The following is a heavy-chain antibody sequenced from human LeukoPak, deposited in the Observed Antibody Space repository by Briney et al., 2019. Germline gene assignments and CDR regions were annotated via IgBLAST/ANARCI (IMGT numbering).Heavy chain of an antibody. J-gene: IGHJ3*02. V-gene: IGHV4-59*08. CDR1: GGPVSNYY. Sequence: SETLSLPCTVSGGPVSNYYWSWIRPPPGKGLAYVGYVYYSGSTDYNHPLKRRLAISVDNSMYQFSLKLSSLSAADTAVYYCARLRLRYTRNGDSTSYEVFDIWGQGTVVTVSS. CDR2: VYYSGST. CDR3: ARLRLRYTRNGDSTSYEVFDI. D-gene: IGHD2-21*01.